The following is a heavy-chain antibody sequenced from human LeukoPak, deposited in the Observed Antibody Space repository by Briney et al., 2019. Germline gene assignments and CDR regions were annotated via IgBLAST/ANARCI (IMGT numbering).Heavy chain of an antibody. J-gene: IGHJ6*03. CDR2: ISSSSSYI. CDR3: VRDRFRMDV. V-gene: IGHV3-21*01. D-gene: IGHD3-10*01. CDR1: GFTFSSYS. Sequence: GGSLRLSCAASGFTFSSYSMNWVRQVPGKGLEWVSSISSSSSYIYYADSMKGRFTISRDNAKNSLYLQMNSLTAEDTAVYFCVRDRFRMDVWGKGTTVIVSS.